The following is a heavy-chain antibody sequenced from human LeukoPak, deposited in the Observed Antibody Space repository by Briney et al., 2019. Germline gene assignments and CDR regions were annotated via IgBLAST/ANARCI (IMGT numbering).Heavy chain of an antibody. CDR2: ISSSGSTI. CDR3: ASGTYSSDSGDY. CDR1: GFAFSNFG. D-gene: IGHD6-19*01. V-gene: IGHV3-48*04. J-gene: IGHJ4*02. Sequence: GGSLRLSCAASGFAFSNFGMHWVRQAPGKGLEWVSHISSSGSTIYYADSVKGRFTISRDNAKNSLYLQMNSLRAEDTAVYYCASGTYSSDSGDYWGQGTLVTVSS.